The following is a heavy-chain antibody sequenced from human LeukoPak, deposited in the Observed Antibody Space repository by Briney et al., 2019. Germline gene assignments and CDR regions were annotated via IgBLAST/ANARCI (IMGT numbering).Heavy chain of an antibody. V-gene: IGHV3-21*01. J-gene: IGHJ3*02. CDR2: ISSSSSYI. CDR1: GFTFSSYS. CDR3: ARDHKYYYDSSGNIDAFDI. D-gene: IGHD3-22*01. Sequence: GGSLRLSCAASGFTFSSYSMNWVRQAPGKGLEWVSSISSSSSYIYYADSVKGRFTISRDNAKNSLYLQINSLRAEDTAVYYCARDHKYYYDSSGNIDAFDIWGQGTMVTVSS.